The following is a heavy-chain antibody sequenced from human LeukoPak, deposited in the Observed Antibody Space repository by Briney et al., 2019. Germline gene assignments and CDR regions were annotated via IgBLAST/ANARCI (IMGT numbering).Heavy chain of an antibody. V-gene: IGHV4-61*02. Sequence: PSETLPLTCTVSGDSINSSRYYWSWIRQPAGKGLEWIGRIYTSGSTNYNPSLKSRVTISVDTSKNQFSLKLSSVTAADTAVYYCARDRAGSFAWLDPWGQGTLVTVSS. D-gene: IGHD6-13*01. J-gene: IGHJ5*02. CDR2: IYTSGST. CDR3: ARDRAGSFAWLDP. CDR1: GDSINSSRYY.